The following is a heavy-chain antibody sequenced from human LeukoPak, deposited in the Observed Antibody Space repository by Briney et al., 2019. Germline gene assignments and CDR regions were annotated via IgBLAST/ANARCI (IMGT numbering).Heavy chain of an antibody. V-gene: IGHV3-23*01. CDR1: GFTFSSYW. D-gene: IGHD3-22*01. CDR2: ISGSGGYT. Sequence: PGGSLRLSCAASGFTFSSYWMHWVRQAPGKGLEWVSAISGSGGYTFYSDSVKGRFTISRDNSKNTLSLQMNSLRAEDTAVYYCAQDATDFDSSGQTYFDNWGQGTLVTVSS. J-gene: IGHJ4*02. CDR3: AQDATDFDSSGQTYFDN.